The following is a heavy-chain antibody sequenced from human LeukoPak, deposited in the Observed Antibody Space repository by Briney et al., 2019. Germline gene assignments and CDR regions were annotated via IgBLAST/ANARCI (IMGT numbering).Heavy chain of an antibody. CDR3: ARYNWNGGRAFDV. D-gene: IGHD1-1*01. V-gene: IGHV6-1*01. J-gene: IGHJ3*01. Sequence: SQTLSLTCAISGDIFSTSSVGWHWIRQTRSRSPEWLGRTYYRAKLNNDYAVSVKSRIIINPDTSKNQFSLQLNSVTPEDTAVYYCARYNWNGGRAFDVWGQGTMVTVSS. CDR1: GDIFSTSSVG. CDR2: TYYRAKLNN.